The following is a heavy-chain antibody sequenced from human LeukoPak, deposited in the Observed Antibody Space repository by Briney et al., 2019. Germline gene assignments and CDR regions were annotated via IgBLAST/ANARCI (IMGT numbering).Heavy chain of an antibody. J-gene: IGHJ4*02. Sequence: GGSLRLSCAASGFTFSSYSMNWVRQVPGKGLEWVSSISSSSSYIYYADSMKGRFTISRDNAKNSLYLQMNSLRAEDTAVYYCARGGSGYDLLRPILYYFDYWGQGTLVTVSS. CDR2: ISSSSSYI. CDR1: GFTFSSYS. D-gene: IGHD5-12*01. CDR3: ARGGSGYDLLRPILYYFDY. V-gene: IGHV3-21*01.